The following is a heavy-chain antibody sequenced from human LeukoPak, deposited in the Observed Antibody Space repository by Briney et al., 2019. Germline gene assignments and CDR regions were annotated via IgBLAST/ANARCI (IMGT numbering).Heavy chain of an antibody. D-gene: IGHD2-15*01. Sequence: GGSLRLSCAASGFTFSSYAMSWVRQAPGKGLEWVSAISGSGGSTDYADSVKGRFTISRDNSKNTLYLQMNSLRAADTAVYYCAKDRSPVWVGHPVDWGQGTLVTVSS. CDR1: GFTFSSYA. CDR3: AKDRSPVWVGHPVD. J-gene: IGHJ4*02. CDR2: ISGSGGST. V-gene: IGHV3-23*01.